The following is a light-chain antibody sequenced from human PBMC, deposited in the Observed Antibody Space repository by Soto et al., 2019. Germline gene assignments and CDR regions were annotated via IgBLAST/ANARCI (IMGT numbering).Light chain of an antibody. CDR3: QLYGSSPRYI. V-gene: IGKV3-20*01. CDR1: QSVNSNY. J-gene: IGKJ2*01. CDR2: DAS. Sequence: EIVLTQSPGTLSLSPGERATLSCRTSQSVNSNYLARYQQSPGQAPRLLIHDASSKAAGIPDRFSGRGSGTDLTLTISSLEPEDFAGYYCQLYGSSPRYIFGQGTKLEIK.